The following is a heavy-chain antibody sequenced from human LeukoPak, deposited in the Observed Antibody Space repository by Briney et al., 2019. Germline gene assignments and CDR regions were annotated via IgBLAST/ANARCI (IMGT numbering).Heavy chain of an antibody. CDR2: ISAYSGNT. V-gene: IGHV1-18*01. CDR3: ARVAAGYSYGYEDY. CDR1: GYTFTSNG. D-gene: IGHD5-18*01. Sequence: ASVKVSCKASGYTFTSNGISWVRQAPGQGLEWMGWISAYSGNTNYAQNLQGRVTVTTDTAARTAYMELRSLRSDDTAMYYCARVAAGYSYGYEDYWGQGTLVTVSS. J-gene: IGHJ4*02.